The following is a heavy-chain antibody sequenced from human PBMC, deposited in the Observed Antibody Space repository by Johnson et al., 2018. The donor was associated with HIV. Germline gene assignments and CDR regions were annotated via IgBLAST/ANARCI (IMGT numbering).Heavy chain of an antibody. V-gene: IGHV3-53*01. D-gene: IGHD4-17*01. CDR1: DFTVSGNY. CDR2: IHSGGTT. CDR3: ARSPETGDRLWRAFDI. Sequence: EVQLVESGGGLIQPGGSLRLSCAASDFTVSGNYMSWVRQAPGKGLEWVSLIHSGGTTFYAYSVRGRFTISRDSSKNTLYLQMKSLRVEDTAVYYCARSPETGDRLWRAFDIWGHGTMVTVSS. J-gene: IGHJ3*02.